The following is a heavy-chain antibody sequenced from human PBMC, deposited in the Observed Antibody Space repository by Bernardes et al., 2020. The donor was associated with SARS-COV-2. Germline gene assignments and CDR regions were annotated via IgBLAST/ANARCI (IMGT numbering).Heavy chain of an antibody. D-gene: IGHD3-10*01. CDR2: IHSSGST. CDR3: ARPYGSGSYLSAFDI. Sequence: SETLSLTCTVSNASISSRSYYWGWIRQPPGKGLEWIGTIHSSGSTYYNPSLKSRVTISVDTSKNQFSLRLSSVTAADTAVYYCARPYGSGSYLSAFDIWGQGTMVTVSS. J-gene: IGHJ3*02. V-gene: IGHV4-39*01. CDR1: NASISSRSYY.